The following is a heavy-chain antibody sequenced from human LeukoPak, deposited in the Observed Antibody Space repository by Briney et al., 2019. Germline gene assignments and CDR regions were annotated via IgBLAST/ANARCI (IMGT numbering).Heavy chain of an antibody. D-gene: IGHD3-10*01. Sequence: GGSLRLXXXASGFTFXXXXXXXVRQAPGKGLVWVSRINSDGXXXXXXXSVKGRXXXSRDNAKNTLYLQMNSLRAEDTAVYYCARITTDYWGQGTLVTVSS. V-gene: IGHV3-74*01. CDR1: GFTFXXXX. CDR3: ARITTDY. CDR2: INSDGXXX. J-gene: IGHJ4*02.